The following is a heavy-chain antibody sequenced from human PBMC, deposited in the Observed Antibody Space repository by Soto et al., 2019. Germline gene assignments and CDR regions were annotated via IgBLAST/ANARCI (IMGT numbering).Heavy chain of an antibody. CDR1: GASIITDNW. CDR3: ARASASSKLRGVVIN. J-gene: IGHJ4*02. V-gene: IGHV4-4*02. CDR2: IYHSGNT. D-gene: IGHD3-10*01. Sequence: SETLSLTCALSGASIITDNWWSWVRQPPGKEMEWIGEIYHSGNTNFNPSVKSRVTISVDTSKNQLSLTVSSVTAADTAIYYCARASASSKLRGVVINWGQGTLVTVSS.